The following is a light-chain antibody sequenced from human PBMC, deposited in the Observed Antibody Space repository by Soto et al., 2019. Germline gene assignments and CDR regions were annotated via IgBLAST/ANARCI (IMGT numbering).Light chain of an antibody. Sequence: EIVMTQSPATLSVSPGERATLSCRASQSVSSNLAWYQQKPGQAPRLLIYDASNRATGIPARFSGSGSGTDFTLTISRLEPEDFAVYYCQQYGGSALTFGGGTKVDIK. J-gene: IGKJ4*01. CDR2: DAS. CDR3: QQYGGSALT. CDR1: QSVSSN. V-gene: IGKV3D-15*01.